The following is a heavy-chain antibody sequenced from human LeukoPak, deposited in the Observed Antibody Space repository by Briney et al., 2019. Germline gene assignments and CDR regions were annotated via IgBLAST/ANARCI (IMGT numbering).Heavy chain of an antibody. CDR1: GFTFSSYS. J-gene: IGHJ4*02. CDR3: ARWPSGWYGYYFDY. CDR2: ISSSSYI. D-gene: IGHD6-19*01. V-gene: IGHV3-21*01. Sequence: GGSLRLSCAASGFTFSSYSMNWVRQAPGKGLEWVSSISSSSYIYYADSVKGRFTISRDNAKNSLYLQMNSLRAEDTAVYYCARWPSGWYGYYFDYWGQGTLVTVSS.